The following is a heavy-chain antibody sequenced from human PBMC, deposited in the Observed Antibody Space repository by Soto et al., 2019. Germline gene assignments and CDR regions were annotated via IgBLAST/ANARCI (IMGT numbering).Heavy chain of an antibody. CDR1: GYSPTGYY. D-gene: IGHD1-26*01. CDR3: ARELLRGFDY. CDR2: INPSGGRT. J-gene: IGHJ4*02. V-gene: IGHV1-46*01. Sequence: ASVKVSCKASGYSPTGYYMHWVRQAPGQGLEWMGIINPSGGRTTFAQKFQGRVNMTRDTSTSTVYMELSSLRSEDTAVYYCARELLRGFDYWGQGTLVTVPQ.